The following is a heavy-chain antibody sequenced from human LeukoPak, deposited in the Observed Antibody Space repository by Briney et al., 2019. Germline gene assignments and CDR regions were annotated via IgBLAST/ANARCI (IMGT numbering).Heavy chain of an antibody. CDR2: ISRSGGST. Sequence: PGGSLRLSCAASGFTFGSYAMSWVRRAPGKGLEWVSAISRSGGSTDYADSVKGRFTLSRDNSKNTLYLQMNSLRGEDTALYFCAKESGSSGSPFDYWGQGTLVTVSS. CDR3: AKESGSSGSPFDY. CDR1: GFTFGSYA. J-gene: IGHJ4*02. V-gene: IGHV3-23*01. D-gene: IGHD3-22*01.